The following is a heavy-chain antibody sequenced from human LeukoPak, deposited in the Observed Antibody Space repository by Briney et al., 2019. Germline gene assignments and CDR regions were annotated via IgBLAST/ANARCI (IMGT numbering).Heavy chain of an antibody. Sequence: ASVKVSGKASGYTFTAYYMHWVRQAPGQGLEWMGWINPNSGGTNYAQKFQGRVTMTRDTSLSTAYMELSRLRSDDTAVYYCARESLVGVTLTFDYWGQGTLVTVSS. CDR3: ARESLVGVTLTFDY. V-gene: IGHV1-2*02. CDR2: INPNSGGT. J-gene: IGHJ4*02. D-gene: IGHD1-26*01. CDR1: GYTFTAYY.